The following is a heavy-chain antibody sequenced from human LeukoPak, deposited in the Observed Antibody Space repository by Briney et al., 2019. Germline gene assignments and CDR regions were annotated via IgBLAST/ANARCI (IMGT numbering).Heavy chain of an antibody. V-gene: IGHV4-34*12. D-gene: IGHD2-2*01. CDR1: GYSLTNHY. Sequence: SETLSLTCAVYGYSLTNHYWIWIRQPPGKGLEWVGEVLHTGGTNYNPSLKSRVTISVDTSKNQFFLKLTSVTAANTAVYYCARGPAAIHPWGPGTLVTVSS. CDR2: VLHTGGT. CDR3: ARGPAAIHP. J-gene: IGHJ5*02.